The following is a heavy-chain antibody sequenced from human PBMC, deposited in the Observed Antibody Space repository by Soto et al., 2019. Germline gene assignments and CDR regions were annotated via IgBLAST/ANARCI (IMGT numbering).Heavy chain of an antibody. CDR2: IIPIFGTA. Sequence: SVKVSCKASGGTFSSYAISWVRQAPGQGLEWMGGIIPIFGTANYAQKFQGRVTITADESTSTAYMELSSLRSEDTAVYYCARDGRLRLGELSPTLAFDIWGQGTMVTVSS. J-gene: IGHJ3*02. CDR3: ARDGRLRLGELSPTLAFDI. CDR1: GGTFSSYA. V-gene: IGHV1-69*13. D-gene: IGHD3-16*02.